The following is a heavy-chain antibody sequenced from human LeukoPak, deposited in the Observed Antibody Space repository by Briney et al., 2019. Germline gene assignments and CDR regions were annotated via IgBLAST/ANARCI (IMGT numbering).Heavy chain of an antibody. J-gene: IGHJ4*02. CDR2: IIPILGIA. Sequence: SVKVSCKASGGTFSSYAISWVRQAPGQGLEWMERIIPILGIANYAQKFQGRVTITADKSTSTAYMELSSLRSEDTAVYYCARDFQGSGYYFDYWGQGTLVTVSS. D-gene: IGHD3-10*01. V-gene: IGHV1-69*04. CDR3: ARDFQGSGYYFDY. CDR1: GGTFSSYA.